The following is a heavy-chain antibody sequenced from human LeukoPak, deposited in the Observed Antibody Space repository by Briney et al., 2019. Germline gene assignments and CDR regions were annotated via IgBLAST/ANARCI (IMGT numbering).Heavy chain of an antibody. J-gene: IGHJ4*02. Sequence: PGGSLRLSCAASGFTFSSYSMNWVRQAPGKGLEWVSSISSSSSYIYYADSVKGRFTISRDNAKNSLYLQMNSLRAEDTAVYYCARGALTDCGGDCYPIDYWGQGTLVTVSS. CDR3: ARGALTDCGGDCYPIDY. V-gene: IGHV3-21*01. CDR1: GFTFSSYS. CDR2: ISSSSSYI. D-gene: IGHD2-21*02.